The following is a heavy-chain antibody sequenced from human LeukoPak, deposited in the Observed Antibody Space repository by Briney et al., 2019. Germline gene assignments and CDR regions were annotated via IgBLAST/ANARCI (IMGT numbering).Heavy chain of an antibody. Sequence: PGGSLRLSCVISGFSFSNAWMSWVRQAPGKGLEWVSVIYSGGSTYYADSVRGRFTISRDNSKNTLYLQMNSLRAEDTAVYYCARDLLSTTGGMDVWGQGTTVTVSS. CDR3: ARDLLSTTGGMDV. D-gene: IGHD4-17*01. J-gene: IGHJ6*02. CDR2: IYSGGST. CDR1: GFSFSNAW. V-gene: IGHV3-53*01.